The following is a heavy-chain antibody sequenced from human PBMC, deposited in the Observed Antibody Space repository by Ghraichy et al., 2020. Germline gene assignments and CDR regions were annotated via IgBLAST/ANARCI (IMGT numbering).Heavy chain of an antibody. D-gene: IGHD5/OR15-5a*01. V-gene: IGHV3-23*01. J-gene: IGHJ5*02. CDR2: ISDSGADR. Sequence: GESLNISCAASGFTFSTYAMRWVRQAAGKGLEWVSSISDSGADRFYADSVKGRFTISRDNSKNTLYLQMNSLSAADTAVYYCARGRNVYTSWFDPWGQGTLVTVSS. CDR1: GFTFSTYA. CDR3: ARGRNVYTSWFDP.